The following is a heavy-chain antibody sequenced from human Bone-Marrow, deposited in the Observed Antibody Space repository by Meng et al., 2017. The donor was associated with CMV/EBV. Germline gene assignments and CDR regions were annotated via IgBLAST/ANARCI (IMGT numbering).Heavy chain of an antibody. CDR1: GFTFSSYA. D-gene: IGHD1-26*01. V-gene: IGHV3-30-3*01. CDR3: ARVLGGATATGY. J-gene: IGHJ4*02. Sequence: LSLTCAASGFTFSSYAMHWVRQAPGKGLEWVAVISYDGSNKYYADSVKGRFTISRDNSKNTLYLQMNSLRAEDTAVYYCARVLGGATATGYWGQGTLVTVSS. CDR2: ISYDGSNK.